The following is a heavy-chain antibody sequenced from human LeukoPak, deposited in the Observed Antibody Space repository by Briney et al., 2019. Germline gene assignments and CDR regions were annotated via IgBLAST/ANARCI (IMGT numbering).Heavy chain of an antibody. CDR1: GLTFSSQA. CDR3: AKAVGYSGYGGGDY. V-gene: IGHV3-30*18. J-gene: IGHJ4*02. CDR2: ISDDGSNK. Sequence: PAGALRLSCVASGLTFSSQAMSWVRQAAGKGLDWVAVISDDGSNKYYADSLKGRFTISRDNSKNTLYLQMNSLRAEDTAVYYCAKAVGYSGYGGGDYWGQGTLVTVSS. D-gene: IGHD5-12*01.